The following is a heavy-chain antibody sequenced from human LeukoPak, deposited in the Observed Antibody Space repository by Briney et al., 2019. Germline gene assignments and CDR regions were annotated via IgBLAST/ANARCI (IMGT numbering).Heavy chain of an antibody. CDR3: ARGRTRKYYYGSGSYQTLDY. CDR1: GGSFSGYY. J-gene: IGHJ4*02. V-gene: IGHV4-34*01. D-gene: IGHD3-10*01. CDR2: INHSGST. Sequence: PSETLSLTCAVYGGSFSGYYWSWLRQPPGKGLEWIGEINHSGSTNYNPSLKSRVTISVDTSKNQFSLKLSSVTAADTAVYYCARGRTRKYYYGSGSYQTLDYWGQGTLVTVSS.